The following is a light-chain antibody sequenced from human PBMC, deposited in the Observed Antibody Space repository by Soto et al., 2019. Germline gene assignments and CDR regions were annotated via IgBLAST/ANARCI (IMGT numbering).Light chain of an antibody. CDR1: QSISYW. Sequence: DIQMTQSPSTLSASVGDRVTITYRASQSISYWLAWYQQKPGKAPKVLIYKASTLETGVPSRFSGSGSGTEFTLTISSLQPDDFATYYCQQYSTYPYTFGQGTKLEI. CDR3: QQYSTYPYT. CDR2: KAS. J-gene: IGKJ2*01. V-gene: IGKV1-5*03.